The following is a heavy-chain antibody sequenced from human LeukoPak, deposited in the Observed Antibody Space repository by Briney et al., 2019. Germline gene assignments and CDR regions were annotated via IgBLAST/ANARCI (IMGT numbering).Heavy chain of an antibody. CDR3: ARATASGSGRAYDR. J-gene: IGHJ5*02. D-gene: IGHD3-10*01. CDR1: GESMIGHY. V-gene: IGHV4-34*01. Sequence: SETLSLTCAVYGESMIGHYWTWIRQPPGKRLEWIGEIHHSGGTDSNPSLKNRVTMSIDMSKNQFSLKLNSVTAADTTVYFCARATASGSGRAYDRWAQGNLVPVSS. CDR2: IHHSGGT.